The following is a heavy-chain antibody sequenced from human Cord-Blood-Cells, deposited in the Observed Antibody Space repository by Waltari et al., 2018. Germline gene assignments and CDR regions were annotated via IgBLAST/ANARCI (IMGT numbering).Heavy chain of an antibody. CDR3: ARGGYIAASPDY. Sequence: QVQLVESGGGGVQPGRSLRLSWAASGINFRSYALPWASQAPGKGPEWVAVISYDGSNKYYADSVKGRFTISRDNSKNTLYLQMNSLRAEDTAVYYCARGGYIAASPDYWGQGTLVTVSS. D-gene: IGHD6-6*01. J-gene: IGHJ4*02. CDR1: GINFRSYA. CDR2: ISYDGSNK. V-gene: IGHV3-30*04.